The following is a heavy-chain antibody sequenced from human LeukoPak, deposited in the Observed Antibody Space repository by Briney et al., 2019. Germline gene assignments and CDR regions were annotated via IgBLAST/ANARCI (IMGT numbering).Heavy chain of an antibody. J-gene: IGHJ5*01. CDR2: INHSGST. Sequence: SETLSLTCAVYGGSFNDYYWSWIRQPPGKGLEWIGEINHSGSTNYNPSLKSRVTISLDTSANHFSLQLNSVTAADTAVYYCVRHDGRGGATMGAFDSWGQGSLVTVSS. CDR3: VRHDGRGGATMGAFDS. CDR1: GGSFNDYY. D-gene: IGHD5-12*01. V-gene: IGHV4-34*01.